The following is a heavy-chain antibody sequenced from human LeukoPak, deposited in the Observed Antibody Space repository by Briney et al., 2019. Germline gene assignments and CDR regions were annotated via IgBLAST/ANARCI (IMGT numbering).Heavy chain of an antibody. CDR2: IYYSGST. V-gene: IGHV4-59*01. D-gene: IGHD3-9*01. Sequence: PSETLSLTCTVSGGSISSYYWSWFRQPPRKGLEWIGYIYYSGSTNYNPSLKSRDTISVDTSKNQFSLKLSSVTAADTAVYYCARATIFPPYNWFDPWGQGTLVTVSS. J-gene: IGHJ5*02. CDR3: ARATIFPPYNWFDP. CDR1: GGSISSYY.